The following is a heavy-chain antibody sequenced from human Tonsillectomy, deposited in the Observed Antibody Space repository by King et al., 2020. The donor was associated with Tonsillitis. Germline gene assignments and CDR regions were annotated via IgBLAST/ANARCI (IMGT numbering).Heavy chain of an antibody. J-gene: IGHJ6*02. Sequence: QLVQSGAEVKKPGASVKVSCKASGYTFTSYDVNWVRQATGQGLEWMGWMNPNSGNTGYAQNFQGRVTMTRNTSISTAYMELSSLRSEYAAVYYCARVYLTYCSGTSCYADYYYGMDVWGQGTTVNVAS. V-gene: IGHV1-8*01. CDR2: MNPNSGNT. CDR3: ARVYLTYCSGTSCYADYYYGMDV. CDR1: GYTFTSYD. D-gene: IGHD2-2*01.